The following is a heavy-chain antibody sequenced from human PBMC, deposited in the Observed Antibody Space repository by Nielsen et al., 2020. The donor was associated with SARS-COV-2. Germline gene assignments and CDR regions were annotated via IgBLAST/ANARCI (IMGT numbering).Heavy chain of an antibody. V-gene: IGHV4-59*12. Sequence: SKTLSLTCTVSGGSISSYYWSWIRQPPGKGLEWIGYIYYSGSTYYNPSLKSRVTISVDTSKNQFSLKLSSVTAADTAVYYCARGRITIFGVDPGWFDPWGQGTLVTVSS. CDR2: IYYSGST. CDR1: GGSISSYY. J-gene: IGHJ5*02. D-gene: IGHD3-3*01. CDR3: ARGRITIFGVDPGWFDP.